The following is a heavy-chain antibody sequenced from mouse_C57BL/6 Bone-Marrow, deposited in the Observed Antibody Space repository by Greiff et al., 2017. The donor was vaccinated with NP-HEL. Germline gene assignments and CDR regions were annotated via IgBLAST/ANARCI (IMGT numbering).Heavy chain of an antibody. CDR2: ISYSGST. D-gene: IGHD1-1*01. V-gene: IGHV3-8*01. CDR3: ARDYGSSYGYFDV. Sequence: DVKLQESGPGLVKPSQTLSLTCSVTGYSITSDYWNWIRKFPGNKLEYMGYISYSGSTYYNPSLKSRISITRDTSKNQYYLQLNSVTTEDTATDYCARDYGSSYGYFDVWGTGTTVTVSS. CDR1: GYSITSDY. J-gene: IGHJ1*03.